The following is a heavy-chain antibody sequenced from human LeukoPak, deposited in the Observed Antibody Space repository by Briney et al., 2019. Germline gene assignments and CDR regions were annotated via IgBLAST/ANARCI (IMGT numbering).Heavy chain of an antibody. CDR2: IIPLLNTS. D-gene: IGHD6-13*01. Sequence: SVKVSCKASGGTFRSKAINWVLQAPGQGLEWMGGIIPLLNTSVYAQEFQGRVTIITDESATTADMELNSLRSEDTAVYFCARGFSSSWSYFENWGQGTLVTVSS. V-gene: IGHV1-69*05. CDR3: ARGFSSSWSYFEN. J-gene: IGHJ4*02. CDR1: GGTFRSKA.